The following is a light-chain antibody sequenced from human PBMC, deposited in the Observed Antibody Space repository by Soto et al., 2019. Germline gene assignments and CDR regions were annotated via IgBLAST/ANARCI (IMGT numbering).Light chain of an antibody. CDR3: SLYTSSSTYV. J-gene: IGLJ1*01. CDR1: SSDVGSYNR. CDR2: EVS. V-gene: IGLV2-18*01. Sequence: QSVLTQPPSVSGSLGQSVTISCTGTSSDVGSYNRVSWYQQPPGTAPRPMIYEVSNRPSGVPDRFSGSKSGNTASLTISGLQAEDEADYYCSLYTSSSTYVFGTGTKVTVL.